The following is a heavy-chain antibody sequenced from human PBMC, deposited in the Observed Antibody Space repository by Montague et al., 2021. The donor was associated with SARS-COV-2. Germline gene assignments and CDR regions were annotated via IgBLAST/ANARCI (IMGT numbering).Heavy chain of an antibody. D-gene: IGHD2-2*01. V-gene: IGHV4-31*03. Sequence: TLSLTCTVSGGSISSGGYYWSWIRQHPGKGLGWIGYIYYDGYTYYNPSLKSRVTISVDTSKNQFSLNLSSVTAADTAVYYCARDAIGAAGGYGMDVWGQGTTVTVSS. CDR1: GGSISSGGYY. CDR2: IYYDGYT. J-gene: IGHJ6*02. CDR3: ARDAIGAAGGYGMDV.